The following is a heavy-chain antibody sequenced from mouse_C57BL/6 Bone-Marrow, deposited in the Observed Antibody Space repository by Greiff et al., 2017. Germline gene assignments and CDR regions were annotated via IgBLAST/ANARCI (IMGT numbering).Heavy chain of an antibody. CDR3: TRTYYYVSSYYFDV. CDR1: GYTFTDYE. J-gene: IGHJ1*03. D-gene: IGHD1-1*01. Sequence: VQLQQSGAELVRPGASVTLSCKASGYTFTDYEMHWVKQTPVHGLEWIGAIDPETGGTAYNQKFKGKAILTADKSSSTAYMELRSLTSEDSAVYYCTRTYYYVSSYYFDVWGTGTTVTVSS. CDR2: IDPETGGT. V-gene: IGHV1-15*01.